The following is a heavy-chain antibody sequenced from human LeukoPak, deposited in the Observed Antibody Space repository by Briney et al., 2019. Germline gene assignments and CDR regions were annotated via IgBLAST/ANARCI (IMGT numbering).Heavy chain of an antibody. Sequence: PSETLSLTCAVSGYPISSGHFWGWIRQPPGKGLEWIGSIFQSGTTYYNPSLKSRVTISVDTSKNHFSLKLSSVTAADTAVYYCARHVSYNIIGSHWGGFDPWGQGTLVTVSS. D-gene: IGHD3-22*01. V-gene: IGHV4-38-2*01. CDR1: GYPISSGHF. CDR3: ARHVSYNIIGSHWGGFDP. CDR2: IFQSGTT. J-gene: IGHJ5*02.